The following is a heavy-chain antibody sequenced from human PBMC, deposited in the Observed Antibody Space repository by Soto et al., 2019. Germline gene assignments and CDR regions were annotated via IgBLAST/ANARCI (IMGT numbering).Heavy chain of an antibody. CDR3: VCGGNFFVY. CDR1: GFTFSTYW. D-gene: IGHD3-16*01. CDR2: LDQDGSER. Sequence: EVQLVESGGGLVQPGGSLRLSCAASGFTFSTYWVTWVRRPPGKGLEWVANLDQDGSERYYVDSVRGRFTISRDNAKNSLYLQMNSLRAEDTAVYYCVCGGNFFVYWGQGTLDTVSP. V-gene: IGHV3-7*01. J-gene: IGHJ4*02.